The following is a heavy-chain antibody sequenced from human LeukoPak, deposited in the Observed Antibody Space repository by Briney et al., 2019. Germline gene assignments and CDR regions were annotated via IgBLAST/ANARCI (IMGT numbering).Heavy chain of an antibody. CDR3: ARGLGYSGYEYDY. D-gene: IGHD5-12*01. Sequence: PSETLSLTCAVYGGSFSGYYWSWIRQPPGKGLEWIGEINHSGSTNYNPSLKSRVTISVGTSKNQFSLKLSSVTAADTAVYYCARGLGYSGYEYDYWGQGTLVTVSS. CDR1: GGSFSGYY. J-gene: IGHJ4*02. V-gene: IGHV4-34*01. CDR2: INHSGST.